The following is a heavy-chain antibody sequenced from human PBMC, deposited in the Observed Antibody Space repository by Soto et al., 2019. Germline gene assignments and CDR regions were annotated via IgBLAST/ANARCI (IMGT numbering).Heavy chain of an antibody. CDR3: ARGGSPIVGVTGLLDH. V-gene: IGHV3-74*01. CDR1: GFTFTTYW. Sequence: EVQLVESGGGLVQPGGSLRLSCAASGFTFTTYWMHWVRQAPGKGLVWVSRINSDGSSTTSADSVKGRFTISRDNAKNTLYLQMNSLRSEDTAVYYCARGGSPIVGVTGLLDHWGQGSLVIVSS. D-gene: IGHD1-26*01. J-gene: IGHJ4*02. CDR2: INSDGSST.